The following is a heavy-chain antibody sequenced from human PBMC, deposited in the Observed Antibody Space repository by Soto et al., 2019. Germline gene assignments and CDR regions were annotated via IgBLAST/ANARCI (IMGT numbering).Heavy chain of an antibody. D-gene: IGHD6-13*01. J-gene: IGHJ6*02. V-gene: IGHV1-69*04. Sequence: SVKVSCKASGGTFSSYTISWVRQAPGQGLEWMGRIIPILGIANYAQKFQGRVTITADKSTSTAYMELSSLRSEDTAVYYCARDLYSSSWYRNGMDVWGQGTTVTVS. CDR3: ARDLYSSSWYRNGMDV. CDR1: GGTFSSYT. CDR2: IIPILGIA.